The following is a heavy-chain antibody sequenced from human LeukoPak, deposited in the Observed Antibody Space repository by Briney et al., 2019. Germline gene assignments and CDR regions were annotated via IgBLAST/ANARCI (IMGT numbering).Heavy chain of an antibody. V-gene: IGHV1-2*02. CDR3: ARSRLVAAAGKGKGWFDP. J-gene: IGHJ5*02. CDR2: INPNSGGT. Sequence: ASVKVSCKASGYTFTGYYMHWVRQAPGQGLEWMGWINPNSGGTNYAQKFQGRVTMTRDTSISTAYVELSRLRSDDTAVYYCARSRLVAAAGKGKGWFDPWGQGTLVTVSS. CDR1: GYTFTGYY. D-gene: IGHD6-13*01.